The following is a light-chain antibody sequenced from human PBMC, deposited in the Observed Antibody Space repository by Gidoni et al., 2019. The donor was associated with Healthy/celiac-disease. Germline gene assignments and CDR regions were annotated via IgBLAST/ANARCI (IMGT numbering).Light chain of an antibody. CDR1: QSVSSSY. CDR3: QQYGSSPPNT. V-gene: IGKV3-20*01. J-gene: IGKJ4*01. Sequence: EIVLTKSPATLSLSPGERATLSCRASQSVSSSYLAWYQQKPGQAPRLLIYGASSRATGIPDRFSGSGSGTDFTLTISRLEPEDFAVYYCQQYGSSPPNTFGGGTKVEIK. CDR2: GAS.